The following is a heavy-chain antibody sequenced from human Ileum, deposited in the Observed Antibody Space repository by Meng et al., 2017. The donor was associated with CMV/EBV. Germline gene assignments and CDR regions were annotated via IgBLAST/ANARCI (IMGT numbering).Heavy chain of an antibody. CDR3: AREKVQFWSFEY. CDR2: IYISGIS. V-gene: IGHV4-4*07. D-gene: IGHD5-18*01. CDR1: GYSISGFY. Sequence: QVTPEGSGPGTVKPSGALSPPCSWSGYSISGFYWSWIRQPAGKGLEWIGRIYISGISNYNPSLKSRVTISEDTSKNQFSLKLSSVTAADTAVYYCAREKVQFWSFEYWGQGSLVTVSS. J-gene: IGHJ4*02.